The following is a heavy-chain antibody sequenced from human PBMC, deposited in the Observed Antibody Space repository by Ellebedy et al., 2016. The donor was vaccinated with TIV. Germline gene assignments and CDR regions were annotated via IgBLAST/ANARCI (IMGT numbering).Heavy chain of an antibody. CDR1: GYSFTSYW. D-gene: IGHD7-27*01. CDR3: ARHRGKAVTLGGWFDP. J-gene: IGHJ5*02. V-gene: IGHV5-51*01. CDR2: IYPGDSDT. Sequence: PGGSLRLSCKGSGYSFTSYWIGWVRQMPGKGLEWMGIIYPGDSDTRYSPSFQGQVTISADKSISTAYLQWSSLNASDTAMYYCARHRGKAVTLGGWFDPWGQGTLVTVSS.